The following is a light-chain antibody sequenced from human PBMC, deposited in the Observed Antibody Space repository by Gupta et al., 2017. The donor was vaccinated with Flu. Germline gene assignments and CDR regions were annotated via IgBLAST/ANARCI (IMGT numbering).Light chain of an antibody. CDR1: QSVSTY. J-gene: IGKJ2*01. V-gene: IGKV3-11*01. CDR3: QQRSDLPMYT. Sequence: EIVLTQSPATLSLSPGERAILSCRASQSVSTYLAWYQQKPGQAPRLLMYDTSKRVAGITARFSGSGYGKDFTLTISTLEPEDFAVYYCQQRSDLPMYTFGQGTRLEIK. CDR2: DTS.